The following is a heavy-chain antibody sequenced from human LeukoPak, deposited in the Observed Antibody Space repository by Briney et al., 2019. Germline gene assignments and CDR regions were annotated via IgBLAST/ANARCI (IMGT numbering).Heavy chain of an antibody. J-gene: IGHJ5*02. CDR1: GYTFTGSY. D-gene: IGHD5-18*01. CDR3: ARDTAMVTYWFDP. Sequence: GASVKVSCKASGYTFTGSYIHWVRQAPGQGLEWMGWINPNSGGTNYAQKFQGRVTMTRDTSISTAYMELSRLRSDDTAVYYCARDTAMVTYWFDPWGQGTLVTVSS. V-gene: IGHV1-2*02. CDR2: INPNSGGT.